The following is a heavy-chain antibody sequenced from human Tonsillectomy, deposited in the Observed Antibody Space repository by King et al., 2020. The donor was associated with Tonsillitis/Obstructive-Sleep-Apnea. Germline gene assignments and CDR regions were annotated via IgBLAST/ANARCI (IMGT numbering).Heavy chain of an antibody. CDR1: GYIFTSYW. CDR2: IYPGDSDT. CDR3: ARQDFWSGYYRPSSRYYYMDV. D-gene: IGHD3-3*01. V-gene: IGHV5-51*01. Sequence: QLVQSGAEVKKPGESLKISCKGSGYIFTSYWIGWVRQMPGKGLEWMGIIYPGDSDTRYSPSFQGQVTISADKSISTAYLQWSSLKASDTAMYYCARQDFWSGYYRPSSRYYYMDVWGKGTTVTVSS. J-gene: IGHJ6*03.